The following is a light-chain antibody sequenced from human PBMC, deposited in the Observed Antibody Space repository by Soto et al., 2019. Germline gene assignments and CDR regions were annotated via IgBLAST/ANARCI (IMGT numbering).Light chain of an antibody. Sequence: EFVLTQSPGTLSLSPGERATLSCRASQTVRNNYLSWYQQKPGQSPRLLIYGVSTRATGIPARFSGSGSGTDFTLTISSLQPEDFAVYYCQQDYTLPLTFGGGTKVDIK. CDR3: QQDYTLPLT. CDR1: QTVRNNY. J-gene: IGKJ4*01. CDR2: GVS. V-gene: IGKV3D-7*01.